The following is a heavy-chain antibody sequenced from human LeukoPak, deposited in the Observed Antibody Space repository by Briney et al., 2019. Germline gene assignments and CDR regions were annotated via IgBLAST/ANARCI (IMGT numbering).Heavy chain of an antibody. V-gene: IGHV1-69*04. J-gene: IGHJ4*02. Sequence: SVKVSCKASGGTFSSYAISWVRQAPGQGLEWMGRIIPIFGIANYAQKFQGRVTITADKSTSTAYMELSSLRFEDTAVYYCASLGSSKEWRESFDYWGQGTLVTVSS. CDR2: IIPIFGIA. CDR1: GGTFSSYA. CDR3: ASLGSSKEWRESFDY. D-gene: IGHD2-2*01.